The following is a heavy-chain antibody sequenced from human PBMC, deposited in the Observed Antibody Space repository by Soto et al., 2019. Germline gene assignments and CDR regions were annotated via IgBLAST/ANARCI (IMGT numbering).Heavy chain of an antibody. J-gene: IGHJ6*03. CDR3: ARSRNPRGYYYYMDV. D-gene: IGHD1-1*01. Sequence: GGSLRLSCAASGFTFSSYSMNWVRQAPGKGLEWVSYISSSSSTIYYADSVKGRFTISRDNAKNSLYLQMNSLRAEDTAVYYCARSRNPRGYYYYMDVWGKGTTVTASS. V-gene: IGHV3-48*01. CDR1: GFTFSSYS. CDR2: ISSSSSTI.